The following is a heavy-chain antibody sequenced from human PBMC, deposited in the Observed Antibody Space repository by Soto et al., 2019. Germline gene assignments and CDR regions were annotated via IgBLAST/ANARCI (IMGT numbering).Heavy chain of an antibody. Sequence: SETLSLTCTVSGDSISSGSYYWSWIRQHPGKGLEWIGYIYYSGITYYNPSLKSRVSISVDTSKNQFTLKLTSVSAADTAVYYCARASSYDNSGHDYWGQGTLVTVSS. CDR1: GDSISSGSYY. V-gene: IGHV4-31*03. J-gene: IGHJ4*02. D-gene: IGHD3-22*01. CDR3: ARASSYDNSGHDY. CDR2: IYYSGIT.